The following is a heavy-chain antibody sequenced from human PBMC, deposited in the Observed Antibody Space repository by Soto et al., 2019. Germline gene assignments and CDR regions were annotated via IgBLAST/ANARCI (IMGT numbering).Heavy chain of an antibody. D-gene: IGHD2-2*01. Sequence: GGSLRLSCAASGFTFSSYSINWGRQAPGKGLEWVSSISISSSYIYYADSVKGRFTISRDNAKNSMYLQMNSLRAEDTAVYYCARGRYCSSTSCSSRWFDPWGQGTLVTVSS. V-gene: IGHV3-21*01. CDR2: ISISSSYI. CDR3: ARGRYCSSTSCSSRWFDP. J-gene: IGHJ5*02. CDR1: GFTFSSYS.